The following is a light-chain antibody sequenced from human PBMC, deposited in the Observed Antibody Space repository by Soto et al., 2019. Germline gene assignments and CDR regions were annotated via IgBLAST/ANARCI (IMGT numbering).Light chain of an antibody. CDR1: QSVRSSF. CDR3: QQYATSPFT. J-gene: IGKJ5*01. V-gene: IGKV3-20*01. CDR2: GSS. Sequence: EIVLTQSPGTLSLSAGERATLSCRASQSVRSSFIAWYQQKSGQAPRLLIYGSSSRPTGIPDRFSGSGSGTDFTLTISGLEPEDFAVYHCQQYATSPFTFGQGTRLEIK.